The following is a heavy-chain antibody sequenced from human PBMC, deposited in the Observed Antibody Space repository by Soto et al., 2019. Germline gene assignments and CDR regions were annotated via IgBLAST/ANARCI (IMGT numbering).Heavy chain of an antibody. CDR1: GGSFSNYY. Sequence: QVQLQQWGAGLLRPSETLSLTCAVYGGSFSNYYWTWVRQPPGKGLEWIGEINHRGSTSYNPSLTRRVTVSLDTSKSQFSLKLTSVTAADTAVYYCARILLERRRFDYWGQGNLVTVSS. D-gene: IGHD1-1*01. CDR3: ARILLERRRFDY. CDR2: INHRGST. V-gene: IGHV4-34*01. J-gene: IGHJ4*02.